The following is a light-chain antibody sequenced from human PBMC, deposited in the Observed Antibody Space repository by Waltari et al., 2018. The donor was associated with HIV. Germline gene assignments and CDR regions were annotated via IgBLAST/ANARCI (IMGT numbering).Light chain of an antibody. CDR2: VNT. CDR3: QSYDSSLSGVV. J-gene: IGLJ2*01. CDR1: SSNIGAGYD. V-gene: IGLV1-40*01. Sequence: QSVLTQPPSVSGAPGQRVTISCTGSSSNIGAGYDVPWYQNLPGTAPKLLIYVNTNRPSGVPDRFSGSKSGTSASLAITGLQAEDEADYYCQSYDSSLSGVVFGGGTKLTVL.